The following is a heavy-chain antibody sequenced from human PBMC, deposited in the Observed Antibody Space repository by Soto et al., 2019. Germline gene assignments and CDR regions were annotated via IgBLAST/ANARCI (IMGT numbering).Heavy chain of an antibody. Sequence: QVQLVESGGGVVQPGRSLRLSCAASGFTFSSYGMHWVRQAPGKGLEWVAVIWYDGSNKYYADSVKGRFTISRDNSKNTLYLQMNSLRAEDKAVYYCARDLPLYCSGGSCYEILFDYWGQGTLVTVSS. D-gene: IGHD2-15*01. J-gene: IGHJ4*02. V-gene: IGHV3-33*01. CDR1: GFTFSSYG. CDR3: ARDLPLYCSGGSCYEILFDY. CDR2: IWYDGSNK.